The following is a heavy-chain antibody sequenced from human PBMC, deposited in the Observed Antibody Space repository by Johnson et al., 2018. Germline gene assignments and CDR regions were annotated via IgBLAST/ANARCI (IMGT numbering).Heavy chain of an antibody. V-gene: IGHV2-5*02. CDR3: AHRLAVGGQGLGAFDI. J-gene: IGHJ3*02. CDR2: IYWDDDK. CDR1: TAVG. Sequence: TAVGVGWVRQPPGKALECLALIYWDDDKRYNPSLKSRLTITKDTSKNHVVLSMTNVDPVDTATYYCAHRLAVGGQGLGAFDIWGQGTMVTVSS. D-gene: IGHD6-19*01.